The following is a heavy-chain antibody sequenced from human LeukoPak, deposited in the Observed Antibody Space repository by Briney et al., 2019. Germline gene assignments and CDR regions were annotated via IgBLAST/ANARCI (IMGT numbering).Heavy chain of an antibody. Sequence: GGSLRLSCVGSGFIFRSYAVPWVRQAPGKGLEWVSSITANGDATYYADSVKGRFTISRDNSKNTLYLQMSSLRAEDTAVYYCATFGVIVRNDYLDYWGRGALVAVSS. CDR1: GFIFRSYA. CDR3: ATFGVIVRNDYLDY. CDR2: ITANGDAT. J-gene: IGHJ4*02. V-gene: IGHV3-23*01. D-gene: IGHD3-3*01.